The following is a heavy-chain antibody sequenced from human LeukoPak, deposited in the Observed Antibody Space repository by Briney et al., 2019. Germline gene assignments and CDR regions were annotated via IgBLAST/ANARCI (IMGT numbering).Heavy chain of an antibody. Sequence: ASVKVSCKASGYTFTSYGISWVRQAPGQGLEWMGWTSAYNGNTNYARKLQGRVTMTTDTSTSTAYMELRSLRSDDTAVYYCARETPHYYDSSGYTIWGQGTLVTVSS. CDR3: ARETPHYYDSSGYTI. CDR2: TSAYNGNT. D-gene: IGHD3-22*01. CDR1: GYTFTSYG. J-gene: IGHJ4*02. V-gene: IGHV1-18*01.